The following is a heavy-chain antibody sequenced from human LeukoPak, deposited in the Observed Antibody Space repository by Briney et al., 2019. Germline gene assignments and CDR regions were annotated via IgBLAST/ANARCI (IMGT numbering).Heavy chain of an antibody. CDR3: ARGGWYSSSWYPSYFDY. CDR1: GGTFSSYA. J-gene: IGHJ4*02. D-gene: IGHD6-13*01. Sequence: SVKVSCKASGGTFSSYAISWVRQAPGQGLEWMGVIIPIFGTANYAQKFQGRVTITADESTSTAYMELSSLRSEDTAVYYCARGGWYSSSWYPSYFDYWGQGTLVTVSS. V-gene: IGHV1-69*13. CDR2: IIPIFGTA.